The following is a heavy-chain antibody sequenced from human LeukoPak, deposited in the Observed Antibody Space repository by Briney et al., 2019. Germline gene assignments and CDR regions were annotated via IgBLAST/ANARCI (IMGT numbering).Heavy chain of an antibody. CDR1: GFTVSSNY. D-gene: IGHD6-13*01. Sequence: GGSLRLSCAASGFTVSSNYMSWVRQAPGKGLEWVGFINSKAYGGTIEYAASVKGRFTISRDDSKSIAYLQMNSLKTEDTAVYYCISHPYSSTWYLPPWGQGTLVTVSS. CDR3: ISHPYSSTWYLPP. J-gene: IGHJ5*02. V-gene: IGHV3-49*04. CDR2: INSKAYGGTI.